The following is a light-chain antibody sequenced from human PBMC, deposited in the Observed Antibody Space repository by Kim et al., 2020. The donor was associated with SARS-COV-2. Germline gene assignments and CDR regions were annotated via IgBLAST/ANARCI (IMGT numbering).Light chain of an antibody. CDR1: RSDIASSDY. Sequence: GHSVTISCAGSRSDIASSDYVSCYQQYPGKAPKLIIYDVTKRPSGVPDRFSGSKSANTASLTVSGLQAEDEADYYCSSYAGSNNGVFGGGTQLTVL. V-gene: IGLV2-8*01. CDR3: SSYAGSNNGV. CDR2: DVT. J-gene: IGLJ2*01.